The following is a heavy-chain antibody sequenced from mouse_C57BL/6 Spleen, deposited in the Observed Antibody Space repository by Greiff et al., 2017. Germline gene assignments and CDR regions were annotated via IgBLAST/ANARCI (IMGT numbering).Heavy chain of an antibody. Sequence: EVQLQQSGPELVKPGASVKISCKASGYSFTGYYMNWVKQSPEKSLEWIGEINPSTGGTTYNQKFKAKATLTVDKSSSTAYMQLKSLTSEDSAVYYCARLRDYDPFAYWGQGTLVTVSA. CDR2: INPSTGGT. V-gene: IGHV1-42*01. CDR1: GYSFTGYY. D-gene: IGHD2-4*01. J-gene: IGHJ3*01. CDR3: ARLRDYDPFAY.